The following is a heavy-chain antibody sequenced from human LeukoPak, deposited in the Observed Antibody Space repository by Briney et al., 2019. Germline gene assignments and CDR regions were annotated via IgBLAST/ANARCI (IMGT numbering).Heavy chain of an antibody. J-gene: IGHJ4*02. CDR2: IGGSGGNT. D-gene: IGHD3-10*01. CDR3: ARSTNSYGSGTYYFHFDY. CDR1: GLTFNSYA. V-gene: IGHV3-23*01. Sequence: GGSLRLSCAASGLTFNSYAMSWVRQAPGKGLEWVSAIGGSGGNTFYADSVKGRFTISRDNSKNTLYLQMNSLRAEDTAVYYCARSTNSYGSGTYYFHFDYWGQGTLVTVSS.